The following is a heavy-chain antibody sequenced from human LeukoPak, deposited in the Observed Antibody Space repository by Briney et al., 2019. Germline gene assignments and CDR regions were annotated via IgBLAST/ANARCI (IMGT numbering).Heavy chain of an antibody. CDR2: IKEDGSEK. CDR1: GFTLSSYW. J-gene: IGHJ5*02. CDR3: ARRPGWFDR. Sequence: PGGSLRLSCVASGFTLSSYWMSWVRQAPGKGLEWVANIKEDGSEKYCVDSVKGRITTSRDNAKNSLYLQMNSLRAEDTAVYSCARRPGWFDRWGQGSLVTVYS. V-gene: IGHV3-7*01.